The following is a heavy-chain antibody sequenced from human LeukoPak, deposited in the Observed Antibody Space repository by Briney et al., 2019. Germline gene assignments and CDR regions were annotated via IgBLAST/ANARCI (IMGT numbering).Heavy chain of an antibody. CDR1: GGSISSGDYY. D-gene: IGHD3-22*01. V-gene: IGHV4-30-4*01. CDR2: IYYSGST. Sequence: SETLSLTCTVSGGSISSGDYYWSWIRQPPGKGLEWIGYIYYSGSTYYNPSLKSRVTISVDASKNQFSLKLSSVTAADMAVYYCASYDSSGYYYVRNAFDFWGQGTMVTVSS. CDR3: ASYDSSGYYYVRNAFDF. J-gene: IGHJ3*01.